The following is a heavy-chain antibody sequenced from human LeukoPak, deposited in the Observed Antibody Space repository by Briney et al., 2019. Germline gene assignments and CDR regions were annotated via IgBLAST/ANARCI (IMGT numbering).Heavy chain of an antibody. D-gene: IGHD6-6*01. J-gene: IGHJ6*03. CDR1: GFNFSSYD. V-gene: IGHV3-23*01. CDR2: ISGSGGNT. Sequence: GGSLRLSCAASGFNFSSYDMTWVRQAPGKGLEWVSAISGSGGNTYYADSVKGRFIISRDNSKNTLYLQMNSLRAEDTAVYYCAKDHIAARRYYYYYMDVWGKGTTVTVSS. CDR3: AKDHIAARRYYYYYMDV.